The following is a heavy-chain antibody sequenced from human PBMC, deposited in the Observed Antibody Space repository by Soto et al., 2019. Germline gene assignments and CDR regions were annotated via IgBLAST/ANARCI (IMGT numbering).Heavy chain of an antibody. CDR2: IDPSDSYT. J-gene: IGHJ4*02. Sequence: EVQLVPSGAEVKKPGESLRISCKGSGYSFTSYWISWVRQMPGKGLEWMGRIDPSDSYTNYSPSFQGHVTISADKSISTAYLQWSSLKASDTAMYYCARQGKNRAVAGLGDDYWGQGTLVTVSS. CDR3: ARQGKNRAVAGLGDDY. D-gene: IGHD6-19*01. CDR1: GYSFTSYW. V-gene: IGHV5-10-1*01.